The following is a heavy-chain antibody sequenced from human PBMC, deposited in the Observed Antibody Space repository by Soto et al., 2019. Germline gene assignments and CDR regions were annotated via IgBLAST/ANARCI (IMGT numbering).Heavy chain of an antibody. CDR3: ARFEEGEGLYYYNTGWAV. Sequence: SLALSCAASGFTFYIYVMHGVRPTPGKGLDWVAVISYEGSNKYYSDSVKGRATISRDNFTNILYLQMNSLRVEDSALYYCARFEEGEGLYYYNTGWAVWGKGTTVPVS. V-gene: IGHV3-30-3*01. CDR1: GFTFYIYV. J-gene: IGHJ6*03. CDR2: ISYEGSNK. D-gene: IGHD3-22*01.